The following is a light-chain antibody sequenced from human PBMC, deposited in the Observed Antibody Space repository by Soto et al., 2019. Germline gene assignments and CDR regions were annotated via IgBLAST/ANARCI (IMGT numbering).Light chain of an antibody. CDR2: EVT. CDR3: SSYTTNITPVV. Sequence: QSVLTQPPSVSAAPGQKVTISCTGTSGDIGGYNYVSWYQQHPGKAPKLLISEVTNRPSGVSNRFSGSKSGNTASLTISGLQAEDEADYYCSSYTTNITPVVFGGGTKLTVL. CDR1: SGDIGGYNY. V-gene: IGLV2-14*01. J-gene: IGLJ2*01.